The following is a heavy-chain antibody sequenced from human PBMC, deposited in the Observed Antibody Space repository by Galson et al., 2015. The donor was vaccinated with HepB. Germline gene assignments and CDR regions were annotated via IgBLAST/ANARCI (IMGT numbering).Heavy chain of an antibody. J-gene: IGHJ6*02. D-gene: IGHD3-3*01. CDR3: AKDIGRYYDFWSGYGLTYDFGLDV. CDR2: ISWNSASV. CDR1: GFNFNDYG. V-gene: IGHV3-9*01. Sequence: SLRLSCAGSGFNFNDYGLHWVRQVPGKGLEWVSGISWNSASVAHADSVKGRFTTSRDNAENSLFLQMNSLRAEDTALYYCAKDIGRYYDFWSGYGLTYDFGLDVWGQGTTVTVSS.